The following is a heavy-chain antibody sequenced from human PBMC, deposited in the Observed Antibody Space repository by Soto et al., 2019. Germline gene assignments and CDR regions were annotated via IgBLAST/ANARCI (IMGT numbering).Heavy chain of an antibody. V-gene: IGHV3-30*18. CDR1: GLTFSSYG. CDR2: ISYDESNK. J-gene: IGHJ4*02. CDR3: AKDLLRYFDWSPIDY. D-gene: IGHD3-9*01. Sequence: TGGSLRHSWAASGLTFSSYGMHWVRQAPGKGLEWVAVISYDESNKDYADSVKGRFTISRDNSKNTLYLQMNSLRAEDTAVYYCAKDLLRYFDWSPIDYWGQGTLLTVSS.